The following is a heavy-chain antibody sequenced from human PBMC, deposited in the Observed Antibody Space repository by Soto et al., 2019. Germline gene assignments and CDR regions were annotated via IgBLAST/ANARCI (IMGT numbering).Heavy chain of an antibody. Sequence: QVQLVQSGAEVKKPGSSVKVSCKASGGTFSSYAISWVRQAPGQGLEWMGGIIPIFGTANYAQKFQGRVTINADECTSTSYMEPRSLSSEDTAVYYCARVLKGYYDSSGYAFDLWGQGTMVTVSS. J-gene: IGHJ3*01. CDR1: GGTFSSYA. V-gene: IGHV1-69*01. D-gene: IGHD3-22*01. CDR2: IIPIFGTA. CDR3: ARVLKGYYDSSGYAFDL.